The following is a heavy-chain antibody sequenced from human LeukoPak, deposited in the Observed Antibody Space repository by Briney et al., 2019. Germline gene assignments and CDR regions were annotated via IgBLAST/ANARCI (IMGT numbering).Heavy chain of an antibody. V-gene: IGHV3-30*02. CDR1: GFTFSSYG. Sequence: AGGSLRLSCAASGFTFSSYGMHWVRQAPGKGLEWVAFIRYDGSNKYYADSVKGRFTISRDSSKNTLYLQMNSLRAEDTAVYYCAKEREYYYDSSGHYYFDYWGQGTLVTVSS. CDR3: AKEREYYYDSSGHYYFDY. J-gene: IGHJ4*02. D-gene: IGHD3-22*01. CDR2: IRYDGSNK.